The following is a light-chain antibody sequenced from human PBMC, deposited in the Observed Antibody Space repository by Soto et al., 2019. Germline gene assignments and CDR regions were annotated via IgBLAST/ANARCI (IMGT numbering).Light chain of an antibody. CDR3: QSYDTSSVV. Sequence: LTQPHSVSESPGKTVTISCTRSSGRIASNYVQWYQQRPGSAPTTVIYEAKQRPSGVPDRFSGSTDSSSNSASLTISGLKTEDEADYYCQSYDTSSVVFGGGTKLTVL. CDR1: SGRIASNY. V-gene: IGLV6-57*04. CDR2: EAK. J-gene: IGLJ2*01.